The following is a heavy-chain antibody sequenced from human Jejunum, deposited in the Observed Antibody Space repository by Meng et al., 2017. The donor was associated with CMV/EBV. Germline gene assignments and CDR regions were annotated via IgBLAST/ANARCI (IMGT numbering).Heavy chain of an antibody. V-gene: IGHV3-30*02. CDR3: AKDLDYMGGMDV. J-gene: IGHJ6*02. CDR1: GFTFSSYV. D-gene: IGHD4-11*01. CDR2: IRYDGTNK. Sequence: AASGFTFSSYVMTWVRQAPGKGLEWLAFIRYDGTNKFYAGSVRGRFIISRDNSKNTVYLQMRSLGLEDRAVYYCAKDLDYMGGMDVWGQGTTVTVSS.